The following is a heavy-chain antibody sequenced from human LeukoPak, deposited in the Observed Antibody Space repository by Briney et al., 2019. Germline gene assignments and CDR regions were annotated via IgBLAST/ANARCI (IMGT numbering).Heavy chain of an antibody. V-gene: IGHV3-66*01. D-gene: IGHD3-3*01. CDR3: ARDLLEWYFDY. Sequence: SGGSLRLSCAASGLTVSSTYMSWVRQTPGKGLEWVPVIYSGGSTYYADSVKGRSTISRDNSKNTLYLQMNSLRAEDTAVYYCARDLLEWYFDYWGQGTLVTVSS. CDR1: GLTVSSTY. CDR2: IYSGGST. J-gene: IGHJ4*02.